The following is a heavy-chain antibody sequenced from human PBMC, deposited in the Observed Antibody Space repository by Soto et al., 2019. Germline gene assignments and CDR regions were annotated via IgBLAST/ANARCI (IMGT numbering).Heavy chain of an antibody. CDR1: GGSISSSNW. V-gene: IGHV4-4*02. Sequence: QVQLQESGPGLVKPSGTLSLTCAVSGGSISSSNWWSWVRQPPGKGLEWIGEIYHSGSTNYNPSLTGRVTISVDKSKNQFSQKLSSVTAADTAVYYCAREEGTTLGRRYFDPWGRGTLVTVSS. CDR2: IYHSGST. J-gene: IGHJ2*01. D-gene: IGHD2-15*01. CDR3: AREEGTTLGRRYFDP.